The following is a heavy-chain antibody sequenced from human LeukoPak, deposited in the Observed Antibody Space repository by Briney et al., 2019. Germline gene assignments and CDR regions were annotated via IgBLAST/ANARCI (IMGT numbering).Heavy chain of an antibody. Sequence: ASVKVSCEASGYTFTGYFIHWVRQAPGQGLEWMGWINPNSGGTNYAQKFQGRVTLTRDTSISTAYMELSRLTSDDTAVYYCARGRPYDGGSTDYWGQGTLVTVSS. V-gene: IGHV1-2*02. D-gene: IGHD2-15*01. CDR1: GYTFTGYF. CDR3: ARGRPYDGGSTDY. CDR2: INPNSGGT. J-gene: IGHJ4*02.